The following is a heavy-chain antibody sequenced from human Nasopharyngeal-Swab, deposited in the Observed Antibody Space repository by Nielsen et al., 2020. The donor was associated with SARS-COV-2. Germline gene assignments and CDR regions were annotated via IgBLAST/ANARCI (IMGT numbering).Heavy chain of an antibody. CDR2: ISGDGGST. D-gene: IGHD3-10*01. CDR3: AKDNPEKPSGAFDI. J-gene: IGHJ3*02. Sequence: GESLKIPCAASGFTFDDYAMHWVRQAPGKGLEWVSLISGDGGSTYYADSVKGRFTISRDNSKNSLYLQMNSLRTEDTALYYCAKDNPEKPSGAFDIWGQGTMVTVSS. V-gene: IGHV3-43*02. CDR1: GFTFDDYA.